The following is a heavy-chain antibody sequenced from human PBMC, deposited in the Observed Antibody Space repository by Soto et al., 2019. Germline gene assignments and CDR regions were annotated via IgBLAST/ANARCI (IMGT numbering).Heavy chain of an antibody. CDR1: GFTFSSYA. D-gene: IGHD5-12*01. CDR2: ISGSGGST. V-gene: IGHV3-23*01. J-gene: IGHJ4*02. CDR3: AKDPSPGGYSGYDPTNY. Sequence: GGSLRLSCAASGFTFSSYAMSWVRQAPGKGLEWVSAISGSGGSTYYADSVKGRFTISRDNSKNTLYLQMNSLRAEDTAVYYCAKDPSPGGYSGYDPTNYWGQGTLVTVSS.